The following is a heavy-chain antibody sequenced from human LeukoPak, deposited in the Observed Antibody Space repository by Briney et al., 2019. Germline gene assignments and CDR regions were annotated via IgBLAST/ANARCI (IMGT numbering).Heavy chain of an antibody. D-gene: IGHD1-1*01. CDR3: AREEVTTGTTEGNWFDP. J-gene: IGHJ5*02. V-gene: IGHV1-69*13. CDR1: GGTFSSYA. Sequence: SVKVSCKASGGTFSSYAISWVRQAPGQGLEWMGGIIPIFGTANYAQKFQGRVTITADESTSTAYMELSSLRSEDTAVYYCAREEVTTGTTEGNWFDPWGQGTLVTVSS. CDR2: IIPIFGTA.